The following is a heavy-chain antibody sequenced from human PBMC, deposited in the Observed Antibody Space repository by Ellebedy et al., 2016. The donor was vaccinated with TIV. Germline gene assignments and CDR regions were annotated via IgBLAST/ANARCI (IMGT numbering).Heavy chain of an antibody. V-gene: IGHV3-74*01. D-gene: IGHD2-2*01. CDR2: MNTDGSSI. J-gene: IGHJ4*02. Sequence: GGSLRLSSAASGFTFSRYWMHWVRQAPGKGLVWVSRMNTDGSSISYADSVKGRFTIARDNAKNTLYLQMNSLRAEDTAVYYCARGGLPAAKDFWGQGTLVTVSS. CDR1: GFTFSRYW. CDR3: ARGGLPAAKDF.